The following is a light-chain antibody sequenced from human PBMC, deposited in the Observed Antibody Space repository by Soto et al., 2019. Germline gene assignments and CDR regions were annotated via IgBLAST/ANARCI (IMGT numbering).Light chain of an antibody. V-gene: IGKV3-15*01. J-gene: IGKJ1*01. CDR1: QSVSSN. CDR2: GAS. CDR3: QQYNIWPPWT. Sequence: EIVMTQSPATLSVSPGERATLSCRASQSVSSNLAWYQQKPGQAPRLLIYGASTRATGIPARFSGSASGTEFTLTISSLQSEDFAVYYCQQYNIWPPWTFGQGTKVEIK.